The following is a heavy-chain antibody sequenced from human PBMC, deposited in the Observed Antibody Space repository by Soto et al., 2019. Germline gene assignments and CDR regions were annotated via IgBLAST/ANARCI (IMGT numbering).Heavy chain of an antibody. CDR1: GFTFSSYA. CDR2: ISGSGGST. D-gene: IGHD3-22*01. J-gene: IGHJ4*02. V-gene: IGHV3-23*01. CDR3: AKDSSGYFWSIYYFDY. Sequence: GGSLRLSCAASGFTFSSYAMSWVRQAPGKGLEWVSAISGSGGSTYYADSVKGRFTISRDNSKNTLYLQMNSLRAEDTAVYYCAKDSSGYFWSIYYFDYWGQGTLVTVSS.